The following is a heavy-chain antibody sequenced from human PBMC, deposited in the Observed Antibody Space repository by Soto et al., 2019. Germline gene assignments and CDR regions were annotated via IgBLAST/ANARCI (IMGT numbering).Heavy chain of an antibody. CDR1: GGSVSSGSYY. V-gene: IGHV4-61*01. CDR3: ARIHDYSNYPGY. CDR2: IYYSGST. Sequence: LSLTCTVSGGSVSSGSYYWSWIRQPPGKGLEWIGYIYYSGSTNYNPSLKSRVTISVDTSKNQFSLKLSSVTAADTAVYYCARIHDYSNYPGYWGQGTLVTVSS. D-gene: IGHD4-4*01. J-gene: IGHJ4*02.